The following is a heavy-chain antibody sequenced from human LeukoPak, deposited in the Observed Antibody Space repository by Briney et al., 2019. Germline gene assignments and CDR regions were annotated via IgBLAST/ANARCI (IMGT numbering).Heavy chain of an antibody. CDR2: ISWDGGST. CDR3: AKDSGLRAHYYYMDV. J-gene: IGHJ6*03. V-gene: IGHV3-43D*03. Sequence: GGSLRLSCAASGFTVSSNYMSWVRQAPGKGLEWVSLISWDGGSTYYADSVKGRFTISRDNSKNSLYLQMNSLRAEDTALYYCAKDSGLRAHYYYMDVWGKGTTVTVSS. D-gene: IGHD5-12*01. CDR1: GFTVSSNY.